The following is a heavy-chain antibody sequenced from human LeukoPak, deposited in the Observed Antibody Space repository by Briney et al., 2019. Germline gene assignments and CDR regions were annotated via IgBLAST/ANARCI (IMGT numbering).Heavy chain of an antibody. CDR1: GGSVSSGSYF. V-gene: IGHV4-61*01. CDR3: ARASLYVDLGS. CDR2: INYSGNT. J-gene: IGHJ4*02. Sequence: SETLSLTCTVSGGSVSSGSYFWSWIRQPPGKRLEWIGYINYSGNTNYNPSLKSRVTISADTSKNQFSLKLSSVTAADTAVFYCARASLYVDLGSWGQGTLVTVSS. D-gene: IGHD2-2*01.